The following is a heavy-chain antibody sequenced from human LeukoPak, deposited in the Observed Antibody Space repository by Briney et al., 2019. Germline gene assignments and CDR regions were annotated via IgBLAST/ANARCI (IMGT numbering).Heavy chain of an antibody. V-gene: IGHV1-46*01. CDR1: GYTFTTYY. Sequence: ASVKVSCKASGYTFTTYYMHWVRQAPGQGLEWMGTINPSGGGTSYAQNFQGRVTMTRDTSTSTVYMELSSLRSEDTAVYYCAREIGYYFDSDDSRLRGRLGVWGKGTSVTVSS. D-gene: IGHD3-22*01. CDR2: INPSGGGT. J-gene: IGHJ6*04. CDR3: AREIGYYFDSDDSRLRGRLGV.